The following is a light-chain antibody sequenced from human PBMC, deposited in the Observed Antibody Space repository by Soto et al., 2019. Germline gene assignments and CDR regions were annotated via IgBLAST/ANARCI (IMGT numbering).Light chain of an antibody. CDR2: LGS. V-gene: IGKV2-28*01. CDR3: MQALQTPFT. Sequence: IVMTQSPLSLPVTPGEPASISCRSSQPLLHSNGYNYLDWYLQKPGQSPQLLIYLGSYRPSGVPDRFSGSGSGTDFTLKISRVEAEDVGVYYCMQALQTPFTFGGGTKVEIK. J-gene: IGKJ4*01. CDR1: QPLLHSNGYNY.